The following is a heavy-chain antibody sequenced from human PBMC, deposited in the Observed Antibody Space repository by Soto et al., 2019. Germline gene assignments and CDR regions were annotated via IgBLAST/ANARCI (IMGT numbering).Heavy chain of an antibody. V-gene: IGHV1-18*01. J-gene: IGHJ5*02. D-gene: IGHD4-17*01. CDR1: GYTFTNYG. Sequence: QVQLMQSGAEVKKPGASVKVSCKASGYTFTNYGISWVRQAPGQGLEWIGWINGYNGYTNYAQKFQGRVTMATDTSTNTAYMELRSLRSDDTAIYYCARDGDEEANFDPWGQGTLVTVSS. CDR3: ARDGDEEANFDP. CDR2: INGYNGYT.